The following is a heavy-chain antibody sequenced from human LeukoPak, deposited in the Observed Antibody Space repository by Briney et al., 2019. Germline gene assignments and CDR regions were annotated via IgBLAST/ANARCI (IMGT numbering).Heavy chain of an antibody. D-gene: IGHD3-16*01. CDR3: TRTLGAVADSRYWFDP. CDR2: IYTSGST. J-gene: IGHJ5*02. V-gene: IGHV4-4*07. CDR1: GGSISSYY. Sequence: NPSETLSLTCTVSGGSISSYYWSWIRQPAGKGLEWIGRIYTSGSTNYNPSLKSRVTMSVDTSKNQFSLKLSSVTAADTAVYYCTRTLGAVADSRYWFDPWGQGTLVTVSS.